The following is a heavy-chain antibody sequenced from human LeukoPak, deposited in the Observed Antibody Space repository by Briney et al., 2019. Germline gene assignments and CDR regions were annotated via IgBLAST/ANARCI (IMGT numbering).Heavy chain of an antibody. CDR2: ISGGGGST. J-gene: IGHJ4*02. V-gene: IGHV3-23*01. D-gene: IGHD6-13*01. CDR3: AKIPGIAAAGAFDY. CDR1: GFTFSSYA. Sequence: HPGGSLRLSCAASGFTFSSYAMSWVRQAPGKGLEWVSAISGGGGSTYYADSVKGRFTISRDNSKNTLYLQMNSLRAEDTAVYYCAKIPGIAAAGAFDYWGQGTLVTVSS.